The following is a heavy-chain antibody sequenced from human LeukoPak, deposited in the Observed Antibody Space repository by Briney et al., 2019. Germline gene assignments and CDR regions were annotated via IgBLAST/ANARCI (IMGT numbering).Heavy chain of an antibody. Sequence: PGGSLRLSCAASGFTFSSYAMHWVRQAPGKGVEWVAVISYDGSNKYYADSVKGRFTISRDNSRNTLYLQMNSLRAEDTAVYYCARDNSVRDEAWWFNPWGQGTLVTVSS. V-gene: IGHV3-30*04. D-gene: IGHD5-24*01. CDR2: ISYDGSNK. CDR1: GFTFSSYA. J-gene: IGHJ5*02. CDR3: ARDNSVRDEAWWFNP.